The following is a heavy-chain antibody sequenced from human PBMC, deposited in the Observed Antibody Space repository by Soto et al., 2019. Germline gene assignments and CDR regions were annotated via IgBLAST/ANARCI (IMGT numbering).Heavy chain of an antibody. CDR3: TKLAYPTLTLYFDS. CDR1: GFTFNNFA. CDR2: ITASGYTI. D-gene: IGHD4-17*01. Sequence: GGSLRLSCAASGFTFNNFAMSWVRQVPGKGLEWVSTITASGYTIYYADSVKGRFTISRDGFKNTLDLQLHNLRAADSAIYYCTKLAYPTLTLYFDSWGQGTLVTVSS. J-gene: IGHJ4*02. V-gene: IGHV3-23*01.